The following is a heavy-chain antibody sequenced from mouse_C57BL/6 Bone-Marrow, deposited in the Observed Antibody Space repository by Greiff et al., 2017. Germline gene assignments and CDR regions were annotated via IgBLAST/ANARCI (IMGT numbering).Heavy chain of an antibody. CDR1: GYTFTDYN. J-gene: IGHJ4*01. D-gene: IGHD2-4*01. Sequence: VQLQQSGPELVKPGASVKISCKASGYTFTDYNMDWVKQSPGKSLEWIGDINPNNGGTIYNQKFKGKATLTVDKSSSTAYMGLRSLTSEDTAVDYCARRKLRHYAVDYWGQGTSVTVSA. CDR3: ARRKLRHYAVDY. CDR2: INPNNGGT. V-gene: IGHV1-18*01.